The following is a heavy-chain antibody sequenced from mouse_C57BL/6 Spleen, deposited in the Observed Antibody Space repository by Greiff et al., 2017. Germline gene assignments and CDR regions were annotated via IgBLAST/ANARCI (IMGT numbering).Heavy chain of an antibody. V-gene: IGHV1-55*01. CDR1: GYTFTSYW. D-gene: IGHD2-4*01. J-gene: IGHJ4*01. CDR2: IYPGSGST. Sequence: VQLQQSGAELVKPGASVKMSCKASGYTFTSYWITWVKQRPGQGLEWIGDIYPGSGSTNYNEKFKSKATLTVDTSSSTAYMQLSSLTSEDSAVYYCARGDYPYYYAMDYWGQGTSVTVSS. CDR3: ARGDYPYYYAMDY.